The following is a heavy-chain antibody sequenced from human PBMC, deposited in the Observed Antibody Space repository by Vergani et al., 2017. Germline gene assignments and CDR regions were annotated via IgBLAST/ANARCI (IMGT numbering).Heavy chain of an antibody. Sequence: EVQLLESGGGLVQPGGSLRLSCAASGFTFSSYAMSWVRQAPGKGLEWVSAISGSGGSTYYADSVKGRFTISRDNSKNTLYLQMNSLRAEDTAVYYCARAEMATMAVDYWGQGTLVTVSS. CDR3: ARAEMATMAVDY. V-gene: IGHV3-23*01. J-gene: IGHJ4*02. D-gene: IGHD5-24*01. CDR1: GFTFSSYA. CDR2: ISGSGGST.